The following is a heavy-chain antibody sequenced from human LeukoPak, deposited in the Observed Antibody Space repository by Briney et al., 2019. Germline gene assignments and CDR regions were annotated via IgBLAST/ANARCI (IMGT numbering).Heavy chain of an antibody. CDR2: IWYDGTNK. D-gene: IGHD4-17*01. V-gene: IGHV3-33*01. CDR3: ARDDDYGDSYWYFDL. Sequence: GSRRLSCAASGFTFSSYGMHWVRQAPGKGLEWVSVIWYDGTNKYYADSVKGRFTISRDNSKNTLYLQMNSLRAEDTAVYYCARDDDYGDSYWYFDLWGRGTLVTVSS. CDR1: GFTFSSYG. J-gene: IGHJ2*01.